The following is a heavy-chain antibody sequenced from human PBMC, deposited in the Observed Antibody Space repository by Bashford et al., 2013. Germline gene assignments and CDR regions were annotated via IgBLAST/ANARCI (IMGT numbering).Heavy chain of an antibody. D-gene: IGHD2-15*01. V-gene: IGHV1-46*01. CDR1: GDSFSDFY. CDR2: XNPSGGST. CDR3: ARAAVVVVAATHNWFDP. J-gene: IGHJ5*02. Sequence: ASVKVSCKASGDSFSDFYLHWVRQAPGQGLEWMGIXNPSGGSTSYAQKFQGRVTMTRDTSTSTVYMELSSLRSEDTAVYYCARAAVVVVAATHNWFDPWGQGTLVTVSS.